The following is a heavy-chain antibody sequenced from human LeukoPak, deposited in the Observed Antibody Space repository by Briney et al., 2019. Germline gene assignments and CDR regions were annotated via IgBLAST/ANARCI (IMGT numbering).Heavy chain of an antibody. Sequence: GGSLRLSCAASGFTFSSYDMHWVRQAPGKGLEWVAVISHDGNDRYYADSVKGRFAVSRDHSKSTLYLQMNSLRAEDTAVYYCAKVMEDSAGYYGNYYYYGMDVWGQGTTVTVSS. D-gene: IGHD3-22*01. CDR1: GFTFSSYD. CDR2: ISHDGNDR. V-gene: IGHV3-30*18. CDR3: AKVMEDSAGYYGNYYYYGMDV. J-gene: IGHJ6*02.